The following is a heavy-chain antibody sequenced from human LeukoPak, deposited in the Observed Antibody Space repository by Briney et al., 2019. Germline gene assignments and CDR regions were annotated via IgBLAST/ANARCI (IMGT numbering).Heavy chain of an antibody. V-gene: IGHV4-59*08. Sequence: SETLSLTCTVSGGSISSYYWVWIRQSPGRGLEWIGYIYYSGSTNYNPSLKSRVTISVDTSKSQFSLKLTSMTAADTAVYYCARHPPKSFFDYWGQGTLVTVSS. CDR2: IYYSGST. CDR1: GGSISSYY. J-gene: IGHJ4*03. CDR3: ARHPPKSFFDY.